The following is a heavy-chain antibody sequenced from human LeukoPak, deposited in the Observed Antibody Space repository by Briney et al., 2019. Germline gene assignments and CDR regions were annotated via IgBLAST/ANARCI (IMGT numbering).Heavy chain of an antibody. D-gene: IGHD4-17*01. CDR3: ARAYGDYAHFDY. CDR2: IYYSGST. J-gene: IGHJ4*02. V-gene: IGHV4-39*07. CDR1: GGSISSSSYY. Sequence: SETLSLTCTVSGGSISSSSYYWGWIRQPPGKGLEWIGSIYYSGSTYYNPSLKSRVTISVDTSKNQFSLTLSSVTAADTAVYYCARAYGDYAHFDYWGQGTLVTVSS.